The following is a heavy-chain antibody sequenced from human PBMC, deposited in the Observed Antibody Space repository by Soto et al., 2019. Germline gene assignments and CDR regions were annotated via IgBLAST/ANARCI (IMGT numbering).Heavy chain of an antibody. D-gene: IGHD1-7*01. V-gene: IGHV3-23*01. Sequence: GGSLRLSCATSGLIFSNYAMSWVRQSPGGGLEWVSSMSGSSSTTYYADSVRGRFTISRDRSKNTLYLQMSSLRAEDTALYYCAKNQERELPRVIDFWGQGTLVTVSS. CDR1: GLIFSNYA. CDR3: AKNQERELPRVIDF. J-gene: IGHJ4*02. CDR2: MSGSSSTT.